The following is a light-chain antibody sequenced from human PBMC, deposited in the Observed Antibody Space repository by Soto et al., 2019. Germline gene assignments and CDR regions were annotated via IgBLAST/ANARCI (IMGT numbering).Light chain of an antibody. Sequence: QSALTQPASVSGSPGQSITISCTGTSSDVGGYNYVSWYQQHPGKAPKLMIYEVSNRPSGVSYRFSGSKSGNTASLTISGLQAEDEADYYCSSFTSSDTQVLGTGTKLTVL. J-gene: IGLJ1*01. V-gene: IGLV2-14*01. CDR3: SSFTSSDTQV. CDR2: EVS. CDR1: SSDVGGYNY.